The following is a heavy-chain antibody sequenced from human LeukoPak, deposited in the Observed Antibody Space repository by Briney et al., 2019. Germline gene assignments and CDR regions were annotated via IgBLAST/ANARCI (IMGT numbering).Heavy chain of an antibody. Sequence: NPSETLSLTCAVSGGSISSSNRWSWVRQPPGKGLEWIGEIYHSGSTNYNPSLKSRVTISVDKSKNQFSLKLSSVTAADTAVYYCARGKKLVRGVIISYYFDYWGQGTLVTVSS. CDR3: ARGKKLVRGVIISYYFDY. CDR1: GGSISSSNR. CDR2: IYHSGST. V-gene: IGHV4-4*02. J-gene: IGHJ4*02. D-gene: IGHD3-10*01.